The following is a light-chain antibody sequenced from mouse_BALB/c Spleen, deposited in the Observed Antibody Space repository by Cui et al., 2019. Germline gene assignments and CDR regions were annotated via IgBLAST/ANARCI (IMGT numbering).Light chain of an antibody. Sequence: DIVMTQSQKFMSTSVGDRVSITCKASQHVRTAVAWYQQKPGQSPKALIYLASNRHTGVPDRFTGSGSGTDFTLTISNVQSEDLADYFCLQHWNYPLTFGSGTKLEIK. J-gene: IGKJ4*01. CDR3: LQHWNYPLT. CDR1: QHVRTA. V-gene: IGKV6-14*01. CDR2: LAS.